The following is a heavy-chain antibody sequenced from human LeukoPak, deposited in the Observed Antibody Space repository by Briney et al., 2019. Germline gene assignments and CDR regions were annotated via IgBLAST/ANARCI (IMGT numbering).Heavy chain of an antibody. CDR3: VRTPPNWGFDY. Sequence: ASVKVSCKASGGTFSSYAISWVRQATGQGLEWLGWMSPNSGDTGYAQKFQGRATMTSDSSISTAYMELSSLRSEDTAIYYCVRTPPNWGFDYWGQGTLVTVSS. J-gene: IGHJ4*02. CDR1: GGTFSSYA. V-gene: IGHV1-8*02. D-gene: IGHD7-27*01. CDR2: MSPNSGDT.